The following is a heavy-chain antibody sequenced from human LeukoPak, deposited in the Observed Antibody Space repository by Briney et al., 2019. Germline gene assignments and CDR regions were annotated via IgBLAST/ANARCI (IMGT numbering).Heavy chain of an antibody. D-gene: IGHD2-2*02. V-gene: IGHV3-7*01. Sequence: GGSLRLSCAASGFTFSSYWMSWVRQAPGKGLEWVANIKQDGSEKYYVDSVKGRFTISRDYAKNSLYLQMNSLRAEDTAVYYCARGCRGSTSCYTEPFDYWGRGTLVTVSS. CDR1: GFTFSSYW. J-gene: IGHJ4*02. CDR2: IKQDGSEK. CDR3: ARGCRGSTSCYTEPFDY.